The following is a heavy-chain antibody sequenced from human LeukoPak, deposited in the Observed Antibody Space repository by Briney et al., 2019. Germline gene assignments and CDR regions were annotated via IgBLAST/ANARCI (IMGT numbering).Heavy chain of an antibody. J-gene: IGHJ5*02. CDR3: ARVASPNYQLLSPNWFDP. V-gene: IGHV1-69*04. D-gene: IGHD2-2*01. CDR2: IIPILGIA. Sequence: GASVKVSCKASGGTFSSYAISWVRQAPGQGLEWMGRIIPILGIANYAQKFQGRVTITADKSTSTAYVELSSLRSEDTAVYYCARVASPNYQLLSPNWFDPWGQGTLVTVSS. CDR1: GGTFSSYA.